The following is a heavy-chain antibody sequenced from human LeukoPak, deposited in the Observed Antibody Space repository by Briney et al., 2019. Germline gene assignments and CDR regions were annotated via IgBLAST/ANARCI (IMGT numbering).Heavy chain of an antibody. Sequence: SETLSLTCTVSGGSISSYYWSWIRQPPGKGLEWIGYIYYSGSTNYNPSLKSRVAISVDASKNQFSLKLSSVTAADTAVYYCARDDPGYYGSGSYYNLDYYGMDVWGQGTTVTVSS. D-gene: IGHD3-10*01. CDR3: ARDDPGYYGSGSYYNLDYYGMDV. CDR1: GGSISSYY. J-gene: IGHJ6*02. V-gene: IGHV4-59*01. CDR2: IYYSGST.